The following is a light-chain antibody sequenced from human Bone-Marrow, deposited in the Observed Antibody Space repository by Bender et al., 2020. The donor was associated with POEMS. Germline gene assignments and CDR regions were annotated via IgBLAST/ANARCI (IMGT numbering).Light chain of an antibody. V-gene: IGLV2-14*02. CDR3: SSFAGSKILL. Sequence: QSALTQPASVSGSPGQSITISCTGTSSDVGRHNLVSWYQLHPGKAPKLLIYDVSNRPSGISTRFSGSKSGDTASLTISGLQADDEADYYCSSFAGSKILLFGGGTTLTVL. CDR2: DVS. J-gene: IGLJ2*01. CDR1: SSDVGRHNL.